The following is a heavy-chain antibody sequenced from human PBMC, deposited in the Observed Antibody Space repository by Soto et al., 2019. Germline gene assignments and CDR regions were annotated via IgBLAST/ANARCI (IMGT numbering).Heavy chain of an antibody. D-gene: IGHD2-2*02. Sequence: QLQLQESGPGLVKPSETLSLTCTVSGGSISSSSYYWGWIRQPPGKGLEWIGSIYYSGSTYYNPSLKSRVTISVDTSKNQFSLKLSSVTAADTAVYYCARHPGYCSSTSCYTDYYYGMDVWGQGTTVTVSS. CDR1: GGSISSSSYY. V-gene: IGHV4-39*01. CDR2: IYYSGST. CDR3: ARHPGYCSSTSCYTDYYYGMDV. J-gene: IGHJ6*02.